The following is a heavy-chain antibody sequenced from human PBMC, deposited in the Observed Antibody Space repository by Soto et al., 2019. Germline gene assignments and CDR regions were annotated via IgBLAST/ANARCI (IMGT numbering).Heavy chain of an antibody. CDR1: GFSRRGATYS. CDR3: ARSREFDY. CDR2: IFPSGTT. Sequence: TLSLTFSVSGFSRRGATYSWNWIRQPPGKGLEWIGYIFPSGTTYYNPSLKSRVTISIDVSKNQFSLSLRSLTAADTAVYYCARSREFDYWSQGTLVTVSS. J-gene: IGHJ4*02. V-gene: IGHV4-30-2*01.